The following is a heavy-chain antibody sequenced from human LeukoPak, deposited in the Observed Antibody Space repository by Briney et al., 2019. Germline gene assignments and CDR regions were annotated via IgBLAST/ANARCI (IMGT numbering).Heavy chain of an antibody. CDR1: GFTFSSYT. CDR3: ARGSLGVLIWKATYGMDV. J-gene: IGHJ6*02. D-gene: IGHD3-3*01. CDR2: TSYDGSNE. V-gene: IGHV3-30-3*01. Sequence: GRSLRLSCVASGFTFSSYTMHWVRQAPGKGLEWVAVTSYDGSNEYYADFVKGRFTISRDNSKNTMLLQMNSLRAEDTALYYCARGSLGVLIWKATYGMDVWGQGTTVTVSS.